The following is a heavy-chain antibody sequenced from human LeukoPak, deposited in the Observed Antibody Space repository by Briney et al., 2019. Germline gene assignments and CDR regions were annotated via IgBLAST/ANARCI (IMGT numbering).Heavy chain of an antibody. V-gene: IGHV4-59*01. CDR2: IYYSGST. Sequence: SETLSLTCTVSGGSISSYYWSWIRQPAGKGLEWRGYIYYSGSTNYNPSLTSRVTISVDTSKNQFSLKLSSVTAADTAVYYCARVTVRGVMIDYWGQGTLVTVSS. CDR1: GGSISSYY. J-gene: IGHJ4*02. CDR3: ARVTVRGVMIDY. D-gene: IGHD3-10*01.